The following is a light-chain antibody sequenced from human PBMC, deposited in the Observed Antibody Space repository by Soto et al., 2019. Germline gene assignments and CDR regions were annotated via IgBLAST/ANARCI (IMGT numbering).Light chain of an antibody. CDR2: DAS. Sequence: DIQMTQSPSTLSASVGDRVTITCRASQNIRSRLAWFQQKPGKAPKLLIYDASSLESGVPQRFSGSGSGTEFTLTISSLQAEDSAVYYCQQYQDWPRTFGQGTKVDIK. CDR3: QQYQDWPRT. J-gene: IGKJ1*01. V-gene: IGKV1-5*01. CDR1: QNIRSR.